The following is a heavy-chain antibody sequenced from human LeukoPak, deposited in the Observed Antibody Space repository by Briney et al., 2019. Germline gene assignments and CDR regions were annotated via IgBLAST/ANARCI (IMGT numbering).Heavy chain of an antibody. CDR1: GYTFTGYY. J-gene: IGHJ5*02. D-gene: IGHD6-13*01. CDR3: ASITPIAAAGTSWFDP. CDR2: INPNSGGT. V-gene: IGHV1-2*02. Sequence: ASVKVSCKASGYTFTGYYMHWVRQPPAQGLEWVGWINPNSGGTNYAQKFQGRVTMTRDTSISTAYMELSRLRSDDTAVYYCASITPIAAAGTSWFDPWGQGTLVTVSS.